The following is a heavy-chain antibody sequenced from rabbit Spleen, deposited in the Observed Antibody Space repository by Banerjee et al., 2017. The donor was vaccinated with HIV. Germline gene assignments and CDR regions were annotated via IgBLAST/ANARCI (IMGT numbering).Heavy chain of an antibody. D-gene: IGHD1-1*01. J-gene: IGHJ4*01. Sequence: QEQLVEYGGGPVKPEGSLTLTCKASGFSFSDRDVMCWVRQAPGKGLQWIACINTYTGKPVYATWAKGRFVMSRTSSTTVTLQMTSLTAADTATYFCARDLTSVVGWNFNLWGQGTLVTVS. V-gene: IGHV1S45*01. CDR3: ARDLTSVVGWNFNL. CDR2: INTYTGKP. CDR1: GFSFSDRDV.